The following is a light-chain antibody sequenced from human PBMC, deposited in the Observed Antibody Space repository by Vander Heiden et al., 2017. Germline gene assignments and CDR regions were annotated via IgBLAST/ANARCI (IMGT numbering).Light chain of an antibody. CDR3: SSITGGNNLV. Sequence: QSALTHPPSASGSPGHSVTISCTGTSSDVGGYNHVSWYQQHPGKAPKRMIYEVIKRPSGVPDRFSGSKSGSTASLTVSGLQAEDEADYHCSSITGGNNLVFGGGTKLTVL. V-gene: IGLV2-8*01. CDR2: EVI. CDR1: SSDVGGYNH. J-gene: IGLJ2*01.